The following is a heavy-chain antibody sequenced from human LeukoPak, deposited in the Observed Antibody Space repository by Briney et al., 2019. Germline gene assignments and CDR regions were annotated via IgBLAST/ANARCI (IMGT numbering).Heavy chain of an antibody. CDR2: IYYSGSS. CDR3: ASLLYSSGWYARWFDP. D-gene: IGHD6-19*01. V-gene: IGHV4-61*01. CDR1: GGSVSSGSYY. Sequence: SETLSLTCTVSGGSVSSGSYYWSWIRQPPGKGLEWIGYIYYSGSSNYNPSLKSRVTISVDTSKNQFSLKLSSVTAADTAVYYCASLLYSSGWYARWFDPWGQGTLVTVSS. J-gene: IGHJ5*02.